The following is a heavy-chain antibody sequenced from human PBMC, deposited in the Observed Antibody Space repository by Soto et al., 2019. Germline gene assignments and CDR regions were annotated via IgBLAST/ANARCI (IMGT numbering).Heavy chain of an antibody. CDR2: IVVGSGNT. V-gene: IGHV1-58*01. J-gene: IGHJ4*02. Sequence: SVKVSCKASGFTFTSSAVQWVRQARGQRLEWIGWIVVGSGNTNYAQKFQERVTITRDMSTSTAYMELSSLRSEDTAVYYCAADIVGAPYYFDYWGQGTLVTVSS. CDR3: AADIVGAPYYFDY. D-gene: IGHD1-26*01. CDR1: GFTFTSSA.